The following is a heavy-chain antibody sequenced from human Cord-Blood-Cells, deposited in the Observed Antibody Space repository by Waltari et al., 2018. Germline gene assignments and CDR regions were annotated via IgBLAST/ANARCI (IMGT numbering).Heavy chain of an antibody. CDR2: IYYSGGP. D-gene: IGHD3-22*01. J-gene: IGHJ4*02. Sequence: QVHLQESGPGLVKPSQTLSLTCTVSGGSISSGHYYWSWIRQPPGKGLEWIGYIYYSGGPDYNPYRQSRVTLSVDTSKHQFSLKLSSVTAADTAVYYCVRIDYDDSSGYFDHWGQGTLVTVSS. CDR3: VRIDYDDSSGYFDH. V-gene: IGHV4-30-4*08. CDR1: GGSISSGHYY.